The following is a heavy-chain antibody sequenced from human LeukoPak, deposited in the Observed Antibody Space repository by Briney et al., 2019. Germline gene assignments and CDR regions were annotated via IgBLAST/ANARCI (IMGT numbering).Heavy chain of an antibody. D-gene: IGHD3-10*01. CDR1: GGSFSGYY. CDR2: INHSGST. V-gene: IGHV4-34*01. CDR3: ARAPFPNLWFGPLGDY. J-gene: IGHJ4*02. Sequence: SETLSLTCAVYGGSFSGYYGSWMRQPPGKGLEGSGEINHSGSTNYNASLKSRVTISVDTSKNHFSLKLSSVTAAATAVYSCARAPFPNLWFGPLGDYWGQRTLVTVSS.